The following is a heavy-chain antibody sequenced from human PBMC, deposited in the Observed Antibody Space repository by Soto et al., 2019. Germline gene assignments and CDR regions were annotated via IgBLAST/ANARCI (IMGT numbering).Heavy chain of an antibody. D-gene: IGHD5-18*01. CDR3: ARGGGNYGYCIYYYHGMDV. V-gene: IGHV4-34*01. CDR2: IKHSGTT. CDR1: GGCYSSNS. J-gene: IGHJ6*04. Sequence: SENLPRTCSVDGGCYSSNSWSEIRPPPGKGLEWIGEIKHSGTTHYHPSLKSRVTISVDPSKNQFALKLSSVSAADTAVYYFARGGGNYGYCIYYYHGMDVWGKRTRVAAAS.